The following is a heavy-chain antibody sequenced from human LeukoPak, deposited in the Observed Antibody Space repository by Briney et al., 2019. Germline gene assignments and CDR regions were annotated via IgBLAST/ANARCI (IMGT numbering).Heavy chain of an antibody. V-gene: IGHV4-59*08. D-gene: IGHD1-26*01. Sequence: KPSETLSLTCKISVGSINNFFWIWIRQPPGKGLEWIGYIYYSGGTNYNPSLKSRVTISVDTSKNQFSLKLSSVTAADTAVYYCARHGAGSRGFDYWGQGTLVTVSS. J-gene: IGHJ4*02. CDR2: IYYSGGT. CDR3: ARHGAGSRGFDY. CDR1: VGSINNFF.